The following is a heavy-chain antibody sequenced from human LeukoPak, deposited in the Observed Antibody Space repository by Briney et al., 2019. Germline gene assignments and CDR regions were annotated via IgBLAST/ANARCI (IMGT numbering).Heavy chain of an antibody. Sequence: GGSLRLSCAASGISVSSNHMSWVPQAPAKNREWVSVTYRGGTTEYTDSVEGRFSTSRDDSKNTLSLQMNNLRVEDTAVYYCVRVLGSPSYFDYWGQGTLVTVSS. CDR2: TYRGGTT. V-gene: IGHV3-66*01. J-gene: IGHJ4*02. CDR3: VRVLGSPSYFDY. D-gene: IGHD3-16*01. CDR1: GISVSSNH.